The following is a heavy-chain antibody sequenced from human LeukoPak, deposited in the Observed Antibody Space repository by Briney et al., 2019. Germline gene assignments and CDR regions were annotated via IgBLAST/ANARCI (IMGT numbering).Heavy chain of an antibody. CDR2: IYTSGST. Sequence: SQTLSLTCTVSGGSISSSSYYWSWIRQPAGKGLEWIGRIYTSGSTNYNPSLKSRVTISVDTSKNQFSLKLSSVTAADTAVYYCARQGSSSWYKAFDIWGQGTMVTVSS. CDR1: GGSISSSSYY. J-gene: IGHJ3*02. D-gene: IGHD6-13*01. CDR3: ARQGSSSWYKAFDI. V-gene: IGHV4-61*02.